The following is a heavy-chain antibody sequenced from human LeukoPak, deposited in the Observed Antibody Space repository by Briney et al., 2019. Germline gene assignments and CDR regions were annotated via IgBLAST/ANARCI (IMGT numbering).Heavy chain of an antibody. J-gene: IGHJ4*02. CDR3: ATYNGMATLRWGFDF. CDR1: GFNFNTYG. Sequence: GGYLRLSCATSGFNFNTYGMHWVRQAPGQGLEWVSDITGSGGSTYYTDSAEGRFTISRDNARRTLFLQMNRLRAEDTAVYYCATYNGMATLRWGFDFWGQGTLVTVSS. D-gene: IGHD5-24*01. V-gene: IGHV3-23*01. CDR2: ITGSGGST.